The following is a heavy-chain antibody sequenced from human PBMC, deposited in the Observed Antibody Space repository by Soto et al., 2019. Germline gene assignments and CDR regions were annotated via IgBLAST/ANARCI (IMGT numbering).Heavy chain of an antibody. J-gene: IGHJ4*02. CDR1: VFSFSSFA. V-gene: IGHV3-48*03. CDR2: ISDDGASI. Sequence: PGGSLRLSCEASVFSFSSFAMNWVRQSPGRGLEWVTYISDDGASIYYADSLKGRFTISRDNAKNSLSLKMNNLRAEDTAVYYCARENSVQAWLHHFDHWGLGTLITVSS. D-gene: IGHD5-18*01. CDR3: ARENSVQAWLHHFDH.